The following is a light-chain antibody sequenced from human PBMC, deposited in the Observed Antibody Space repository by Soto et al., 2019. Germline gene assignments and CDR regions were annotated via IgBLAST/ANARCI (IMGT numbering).Light chain of an antibody. CDR3: QQYNSYSWT. CDR2: DAY. V-gene: IGKV1-5*01. Sequence: DIQMTQSPSTLSASVGDRVTITCRASQSISSWSAWYQQKPGKAPKLLIYDAYSLESGVPSRFSGSGSGTEFTLTLSSLQPDDLATYYCQQYNSYSWTFGQGTKVEIK. CDR1: QSISSW. J-gene: IGKJ1*01.